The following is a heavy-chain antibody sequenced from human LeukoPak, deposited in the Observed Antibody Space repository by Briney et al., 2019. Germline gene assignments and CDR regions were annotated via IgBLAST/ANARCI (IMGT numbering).Heavy chain of an antibody. CDR3: ARAHPPSLDHEGGFDY. Sequence: SETLSLTCAVYGGSFSGYYWSWIRQPPGKGLEWIGEINHSGSTNYNPSLKSRVTISVDTSKNQFSLKLSSVTAADTAVYYCARAHPPSLDHEGGFDYWGQGTLVTVSS. V-gene: IGHV4-34*01. CDR2: INHSGST. CDR1: GGSFSGYY. D-gene: IGHD3-16*01. J-gene: IGHJ4*02.